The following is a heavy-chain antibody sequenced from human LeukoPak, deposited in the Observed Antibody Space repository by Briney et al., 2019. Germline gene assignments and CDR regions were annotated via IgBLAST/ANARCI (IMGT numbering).Heavy chain of an antibody. CDR2: ISNDADTT. CDR3: ARKWFGYFDY. D-gene: IGHD3-10*01. V-gene: IGHV3-23*01. CDR1: GINLSNYS. J-gene: IGHJ4*02. Sequence: GSLRPSCSTFGINLSNYSMSLGRQAPGEGPEWVSGISNDADTTWYADSVKGRFTISRDNSKNTLYLQMNSLRAEDTALYYCARKWFGYFDYWGQGTLVTVSS.